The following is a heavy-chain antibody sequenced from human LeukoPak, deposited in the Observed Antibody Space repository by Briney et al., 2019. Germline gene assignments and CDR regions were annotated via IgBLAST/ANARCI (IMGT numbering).Heavy chain of an antibody. J-gene: IGHJ5*02. Sequence: GASVKVSCKASGGTFSSYAISWVRPAPGQGLEWMGGIIPIFGTANYAQKFQGRVTITTDESTSTAYMELSSLRSEDTAVYYGASGTGDGGSWFDPWGQGTLVTVSS. CDR1: GGTFSSYA. CDR3: ASGTGDGGSWFDP. D-gene: IGHD7-27*01. V-gene: IGHV1-69*05. CDR2: IIPIFGTA.